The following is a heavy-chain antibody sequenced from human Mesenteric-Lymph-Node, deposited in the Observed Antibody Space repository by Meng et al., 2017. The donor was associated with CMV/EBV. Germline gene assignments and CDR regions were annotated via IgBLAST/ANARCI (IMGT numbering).Heavy chain of an antibody. Sequence: SCAASGFTFDDYAMHWVRQAPGKGLEWVSGISWNSGSIGYAASVKGRFTISRDNAKNSLYLQMRSLRPEDTALYFCAKAGNDWNKYYFGMDVWGQGTTVTVSS. CDR2: ISWNSGSI. CDR1: GFTFDDYA. V-gene: IGHV3-9*01. CDR3: AKAGNDWNKYYFGMDV. J-gene: IGHJ6*02. D-gene: IGHD1/OR15-1a*01.